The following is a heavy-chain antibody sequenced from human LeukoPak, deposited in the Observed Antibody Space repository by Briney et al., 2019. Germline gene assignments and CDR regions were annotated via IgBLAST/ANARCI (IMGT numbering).Heavy chain of an antibody. CDR1: GFTFSSYA. D-gene: IGHD5-18*01. J-gene: IGHJ5*02. CDR2: ISYDGSNK. CDR3: AREGIQLWFGGVGDWFDP. Sequence: GGSLRLSCAASGFTFSSYAMHWVRQAPGKGLEWVAIISYDGSNKYYADSVKGRFTISRDNSKNTLYLQTNSLRAEDTAVYYCAREGIQLWFGGVGDWFDPWGQGTLVTVSS. V-gene: IGHV3-30-3*01.